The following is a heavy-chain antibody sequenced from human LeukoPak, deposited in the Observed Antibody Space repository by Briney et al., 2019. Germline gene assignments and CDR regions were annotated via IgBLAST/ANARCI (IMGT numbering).Heavy chain of an antibody. D-gene: IGHD5-18*01. CDR3: ARGAGELWLQNFDY. V-gene: IGHV3-13*01. CDR1: GFTFSSYD. Sequence: QAGGSLRLSCAASGFTFSSYDMHWVRQATGKGLEWVSAIGTAGDTYYPGSVKGRFTISRENAKNSLYLQMNSLRAGDTAVYYCARGAGELWLQNFDYWGQGTLVTVSS. J-gene: IGHJ4*02. CDR2: IGTAGDT.